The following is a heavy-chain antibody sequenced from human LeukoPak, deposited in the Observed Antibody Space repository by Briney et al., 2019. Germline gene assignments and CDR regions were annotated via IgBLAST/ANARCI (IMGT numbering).Heavy chain of an antibody. J-gene: IGHJ4*02. CDR3: ASSVDLVANYYFDH. CDR1: GYTLTEFS. CDR2: FDPEDGET. V-gene: IGHV1-24*01. D-gene: IGHD5-12*01. Sequence: ASVKVSCKVSGYTLTEFSMHWVRQASGKGLEWMGGFDPEDGETIYAQKFQGRVTMTEDTSTDTAHLELSSLRSEDTAVYYCASSVDLVANYYFDHWGQGTLVTVSS.